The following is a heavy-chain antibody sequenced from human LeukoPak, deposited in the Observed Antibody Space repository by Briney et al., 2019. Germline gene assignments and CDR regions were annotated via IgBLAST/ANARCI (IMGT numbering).Heavy chain of an antibody. CDR2: INPNSGGT. Sequence: GASVKVSCKASGYTFTGYYMHWVRQAPGQGLEWMGWINPNSGGTNYAQKLQGRVTMTTDTSTSTAYMELRSLRSDDTAVYYCARGFFGYSYALPFDYWGQGTLVTVSS. V-gene: IGHV1-2*02. J-gene: IGHJ4*02. CDR3: ARGFFGYSYALPFDY. D-gene: IGHD5-18*01. CDR1: GYTFTGYY.